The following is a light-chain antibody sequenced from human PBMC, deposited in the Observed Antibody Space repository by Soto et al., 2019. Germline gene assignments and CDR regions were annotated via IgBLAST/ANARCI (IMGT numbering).Light chain of an antibody. CDR1: VLAKKY. CDR2: KDS. J-gene: IGLJ2*01. CDR3: YSAADNNLV. Sequence: SYELTQPSSVSVSPGQTARITCSGDVLAKKYARWFQQKPGQAPVLGIYKDSERPSGIPERFSGSSSWTTVTLTISGAQVEDEADYYCYSAADNNLVFGGGTKRTVL. V-gene: IGLV3-27*01.